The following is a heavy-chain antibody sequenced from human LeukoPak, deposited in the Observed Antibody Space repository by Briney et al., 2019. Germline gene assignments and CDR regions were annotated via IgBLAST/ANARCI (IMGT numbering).Heavy chain of an antibody. D-gene: IGHD6-13*01. Sequence: PGGSLRLSCVVSGIPFSDYYMNWIRQAPGKGLEWISYISSSSSYTDYADSVKGRFTLSRDNAKSALYLQMNTLRLEDTAVYYCAAGTAADFWGQGTLVTVSS. CDR1: GIPFSDYY. J-gene: IGHJ4*02. CDR3: AAGTAADF. CDR2: ISSSSSYT. V-gene: IGHV3-11*03.